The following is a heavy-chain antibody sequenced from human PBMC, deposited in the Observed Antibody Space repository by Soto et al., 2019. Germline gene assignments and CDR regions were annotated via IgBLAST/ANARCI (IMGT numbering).Heavy chain of an antibody. CDR2: IGGSGGYI. D-gene: IGHD3-22*01. V-gene: IGHV3-21*01. J-gene: IGHJ3*02. CDR1: GFTFSSYS. CDR3: VRDYYDTSGYPNTFDM. Sequence: PGGSLRLSCAVSGFTFSSYSMNWVRQAPGKGLEWVSSIGGSGGYIYYADSVKGRFTISRDNTKNSLYLDLTRLRAEDTAVYFCVRDYYDTSGYPNTFDMWGQGTMVTVSS.